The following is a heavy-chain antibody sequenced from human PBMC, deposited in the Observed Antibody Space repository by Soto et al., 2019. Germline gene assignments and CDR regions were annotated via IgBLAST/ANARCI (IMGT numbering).Heavy chain of an antibody. CDR3: ARSLLDILTGFSWFDP. Sequence: GGSLRLSCAASGFTFSDYYMSWIRQAPGKGLEWVSYISSSSSYTNYADSVKGRFTISRDNAKNSLYLQMNSLRAEDTAVYYCARSLLDILTGFSWFDPWGQGTLVTVSS. CDR1: GFTFSDYY. CDR2: ISSSSSYT. V-gene: IGHV3-11*06. J-gene: IGHJ5*02. D-gene: IGHD3-9*01.